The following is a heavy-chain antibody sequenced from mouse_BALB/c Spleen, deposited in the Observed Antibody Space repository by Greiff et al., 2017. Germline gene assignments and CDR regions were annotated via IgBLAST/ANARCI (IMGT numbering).Heavy chain of an antibody. CDR1: GYTFTSYW. Sequence: DVQLQESGTVLARPGASVKMSCKASGYTFTSYWMHWVKQRPEQGLEWIGWIDPENGNTIYDPKFQGKASITADTSSNTAYLQLSSLTSEDTAVYYCGRGVPFAYWGQGTLVTVSA. CDR2: IDPENGNT. V-gene: IGHV14-1*02. CDR3: GRGVPFAY. J-gene: IGHJ3*01. D-gene: IGHD2-14*01.